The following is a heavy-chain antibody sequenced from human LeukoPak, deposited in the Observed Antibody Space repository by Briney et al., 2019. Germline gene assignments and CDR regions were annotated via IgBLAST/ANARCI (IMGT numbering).Heavy chain of an antibody. CDR3: ARVGSSWFLDS. D-gene: IGHD6-13*01. J-gene: IGHJ4*02. V-gene: IGHV3-7*03. Sequence: PGGSLRLSCAASGFTFSSYWMSWVRQAPGKGLEWAANIQQDGSEKYYVDSVKGRLTISRDNAKNSLYLQMNSLRAEDTAVYYCARVGSSWFLDSWGQGTLFTVPS. CDR2: IQQDGSEK. CDR1: GFTFSSYW.